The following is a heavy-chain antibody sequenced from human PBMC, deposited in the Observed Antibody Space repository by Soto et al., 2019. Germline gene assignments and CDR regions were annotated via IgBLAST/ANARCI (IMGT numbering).Heavy chain of an antibody. CDR2: IYYSGST. J-gene: IGHJ5*02. V-gene: IGHV4-30-4*01. Sequence: QVQLQESGPGLVKPSQTLSLTCTVSGGSISSGDYYWSWIRQPPGKGLEWIGYIYYSGSTYYNPSLNSRVTISVDTSKNQFSLKLSSVTAADTAVYYCARVIVVVVAATSNWFDPWGQGTLVTVSS. CDR1: GGSISSGDYY. D-gene: IGHD2-15*01. CDR3: ARVIVVVVAATSNWFDP.